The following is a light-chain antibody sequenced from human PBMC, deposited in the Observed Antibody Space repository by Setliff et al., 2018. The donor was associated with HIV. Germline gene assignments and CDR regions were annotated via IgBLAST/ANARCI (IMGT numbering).Light chain of an antibody. CDR2: GVN. CDR3: CSYAGTDTFVV. Sequence: LTQPPSVSGSPGQSIIISCTGTINNIGSYNRVSWYQQRPGTAPKLIIFGVNKRPSGVSNRFSGSKSGSTASLAISGLQADDEGDYYCCSYAGTDTFVVFGTGTKVTVL. J-gene: IGLJ1*01. CDR1: INNIGSYNR. V-gene: IGLV2-23*02.